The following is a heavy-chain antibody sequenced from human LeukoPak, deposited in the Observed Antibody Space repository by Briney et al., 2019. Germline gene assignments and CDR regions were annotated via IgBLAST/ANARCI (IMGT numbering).Heavy chain of an antibody. V-gene: IGHV3-30*03. CDR1: GFTFSSYG. J-gene: IGHJ4*02. Sequence: GGSLRLSCAASGFTFSSYGMHWVRQAPGKGLEWVAVISYDGSNKYYADSVKGRFTISRDNAMNSLYLQMNSLRAEDTAIYYCARSLPYGTTWYGRSDFWGQGTLVTVSP. CDR2: ISYDGSNK. D-gene: IGHD6-13*01. CDR3: ARSLPYGTTWYGRSDF.